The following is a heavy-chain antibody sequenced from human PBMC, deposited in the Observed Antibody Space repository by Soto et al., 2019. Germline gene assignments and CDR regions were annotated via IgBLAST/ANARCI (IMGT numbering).Heavy chain of an antibody. CDR3: AKLVYSSSFRWFDP. CDR1: GFTFSSYA. V-gene: IGHV3-23*01. J-gene: IGHJ5*02. Sequence: GGSLRLSCAASGFTFSSYAMSWVRQAPGKGLEWVSAISGSGGSTYYPDSVKGRFTISEDNSKNTLYLQMNSLRAEDTAVYYCAKLVYSSSFRWFDPWGQGTLVTVSS. CDR2: ISGSGGST. D-gene: IGHD6-6*01.